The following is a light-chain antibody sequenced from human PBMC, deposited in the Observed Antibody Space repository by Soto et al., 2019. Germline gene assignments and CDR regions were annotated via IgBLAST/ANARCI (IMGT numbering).Light chain of an antibody. CDR2: GAS. V-gene: IGKV3-20*01. J-gene: IGKJ1*01. CDR1: QSVSSSY. Sequence: EIVLTQSPGTLSLSPGERATLSCRASQSVSSSYLAWYQQKPGQAPRLLIYGASSRATGIPDRFSGSGSGTDFTLTISRLEPEDFAVYYCQQYPAGAHDGTFGQGTKVEIK. CDR3: QQYPAGAHDGT.